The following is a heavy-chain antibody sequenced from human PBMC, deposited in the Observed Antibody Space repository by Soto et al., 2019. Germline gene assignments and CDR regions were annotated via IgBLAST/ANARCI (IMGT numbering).Heavy chain of an antibody. CDR2: IYWDDDK. CDR1: GFSLSTSGVG. CDR3: AHRRRQAGLVNEWILNWSDP. D-gene: IGHD2-2*03. J-gene: IGHJ5*02. Sequence: SCPTLVNPTQTLTLTCTFSGFSLSTSGVGVGWIRQPPGKALEWLALIYWDDDKRYSPSLKSRLTITKDTSKNQVVLTMTNMDPVDTATYYCAHRRRQAGLVNEWILNWSDPWGQGTLVTVSS. V-gene: IGHV2-5*02.